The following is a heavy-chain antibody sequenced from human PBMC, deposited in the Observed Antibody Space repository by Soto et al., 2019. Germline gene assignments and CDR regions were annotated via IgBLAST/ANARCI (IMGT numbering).Heavy chain of an antibody. CDR1: GFTFSSYS. Sequence: EVQLVESGGGLVKPGGSLRLSCAASGFTFSSYSMNWVRQAPGKGLEWVSSISSSSSYIYYADSVKGRFTISRDNAKNSLYLQMNSLRAEDTAVYYCARDRLGDYGSGSYPGDWFDPWGQGTLVTVSS. CDR3: ARDRLGDYGSGSYPGDWFDP. V-gene: IGHV3-21*01. J-gene: IGHJ5*02. CDR2: ISSSSSYI. D-gene: IGHD3-10*01.